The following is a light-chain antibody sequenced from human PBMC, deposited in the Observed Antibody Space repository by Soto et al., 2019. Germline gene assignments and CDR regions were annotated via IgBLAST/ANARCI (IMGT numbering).Light chain of an antibody. V-gene: IGLV2-14*01. Sequence: HSALTQPASVSGSPGQSITISCTGTSSDVGRYNYVSWFQQHPGKAPKLMIFEVSTRPSGVSNRFSGSKSGNTASLTISGLQIEDEADYYCCSHTSSTSAVFGGGTKLTVL. CDR2: EVS. J-gene: IGLJ2*01. CDR3: CSHTSSTSAV. CDR1: SSDVGRYNY.